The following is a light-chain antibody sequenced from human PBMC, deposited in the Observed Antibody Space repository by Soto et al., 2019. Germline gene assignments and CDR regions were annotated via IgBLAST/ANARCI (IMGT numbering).Light chain of an antibody. Sequence: QSVLTQPASVSGSPGQSITISCTGTSSDVGGYNYVSWYQQHPGKAPKLMIYEVSDRPSGVSNRFSGSKSGNTASLTISGLQAEDEADYYCSSYRSSSTLYVFGTGTKLTAL. CDR3: SSYRSSSTLYV. J-gene: IGLJ1*01. CDR2: EVS. CDR1: SSDVGGYNY. V-gene: IGLV2-14*01.